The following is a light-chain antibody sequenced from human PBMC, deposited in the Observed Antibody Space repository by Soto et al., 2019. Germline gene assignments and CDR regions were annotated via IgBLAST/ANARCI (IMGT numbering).Light chain of an antibody. CDR1: QGIRND. V-gene: IGKV1-17*01. CDR2: YAS. CDR3: LQHSTYPLT. Sequence: DIQMTQFPSSLSASVGDRVTITCRASQGIRNDLGWYQQKPGKAPKRLMYYASILQSGVPPSFSGSGSGTDFTLAITSLQPEDSATFYCLQHSTYPLTFGQGTKVEIK. J-gene: IGKJ1*01.